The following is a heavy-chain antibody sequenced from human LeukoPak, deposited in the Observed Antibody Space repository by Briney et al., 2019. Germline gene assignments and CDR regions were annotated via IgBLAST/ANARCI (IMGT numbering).Heavy chain of an antibody. CDR2: ISSSGGST. D-gene: IGHD3-10*01. CDR1: GFTFGSYG. Sequence: GGSLRLSCAASGFTFGSYGMSWVRQAPGKGLEWVSGISSSGGSTYNADSVKGRFTISRDNSKNTLYLQMNSLTVEDTAIYYCAKDYKEREDYFDYWGQGTLVTVSS. J-gene: IGHJ4*02. V-gene: IGHV3-23*01. CDR3: AKDYKEREDYFDY.